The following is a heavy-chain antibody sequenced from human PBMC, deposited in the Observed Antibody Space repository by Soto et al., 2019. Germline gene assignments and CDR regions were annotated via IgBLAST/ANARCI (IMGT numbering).Heavy chain of an antibody. CDR3: AKAPYCGGDCYPVEP. J-gene: IGHJ4*02. Sequence: EVQLLESGGGLVQPGGSLRLSCAASGFSFSSYAMTWVRQAPGKGLEWVSAISGSGVSAYYAESVKGRFTISRDNSKNRLYLQMTSLSAADTALYFAAKAPYCGGDCYPVEPWGQGILVTVSS. V-gene: IGHV3-23*01. CDR2: ISGSGVSA. CDR1: GFSFSSYA. D-gene: IGHD2-21*02.